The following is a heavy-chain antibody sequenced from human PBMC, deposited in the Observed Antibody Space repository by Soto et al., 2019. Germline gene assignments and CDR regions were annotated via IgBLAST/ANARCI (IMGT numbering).Heavy chain of an antibody. CDR3: AMSAGYGGAFDV. CDR2: ITNNGDTT. D-gene: IGHD5-12*01. J-gene: IGHJ3*01. Sequence: EKQLVESGGALAQPGGSLRLSCVGSGFTFSIYALTWVRQAPGKGLEWVSLITNNGDTTFFGDSVKGRFSISRDNSKNTLYLQLERLRAEDTAVYDCAMSAGYGGAFDVWGQGTMVAVSS. V-gene: IGHV3-23*04. CDR1: GFTFSIYA.